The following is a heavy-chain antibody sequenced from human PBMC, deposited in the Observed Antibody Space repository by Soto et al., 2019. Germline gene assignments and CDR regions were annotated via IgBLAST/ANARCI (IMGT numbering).Heavy chain of an antibody. D-gene: IGHD2-21*01. CDR1: GYTFSDYY. V-gene: IGHV1-46*01. J-gene: IGHJ6*02. CDR3: AREASGGCSGMDV. Sequence: ASVKVSCKASGYTFSDYYLHWLRLAPGQGLEWLGVVSPSGDRITYAQKFQGRVTMTRDTSTSTVYMDLSSLRSEDTAVYFCAREASGGCSGMDVCAQGSSVIVSS. CDR2: VSPSGDRI.